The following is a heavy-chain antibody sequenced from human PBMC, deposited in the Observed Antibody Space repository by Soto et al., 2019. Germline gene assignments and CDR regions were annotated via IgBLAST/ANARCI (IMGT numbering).Heavy chain of an antibody. CDR2: IWSDGNNK. CDR1: GFTFNTYG. Sequence: QVQLVESGGGVVQPGRSLRLSCAASGFTFNTYGFHWVRQAPGKGLEWVAVIWSDGNNKYYADSVKGRFTISRDSSKNTLYLQMISLRAEDTSVSYCARIQLDTIMALDYWGQGTLVTVSS. D-gene: IGHD1-1*01. V-gene: IGHV3-33*01. CDR3: ARIQLDTIMALDY. J-gene: IGHJ4*02.